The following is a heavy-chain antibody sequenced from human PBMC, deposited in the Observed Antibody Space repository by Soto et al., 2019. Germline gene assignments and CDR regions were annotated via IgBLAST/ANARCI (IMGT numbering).Heavy chain of an antibody. J-gene: IGHJ4*02. CDR2: ISYDGSNK. V-gene: IGHV3-30*18. CDR1: GFTFSSYG. CDR3: AKDPGYDILMYFDY. Sequence: HPGGSLRLSCAASGFTFSSYGMHWVRQAPGKGLEWVAVISYDGSNKYYADSVKGRFTISRDNSKNTLYLQMNSLRAEDTAVYYCAKDPGYDILMYFDYWGQGTLVTVSS. D-gene: IGHD3-9*01.